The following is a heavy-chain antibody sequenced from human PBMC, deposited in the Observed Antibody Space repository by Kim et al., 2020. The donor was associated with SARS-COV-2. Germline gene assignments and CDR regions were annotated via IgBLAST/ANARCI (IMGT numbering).Heavy chain of an antibody. Sequence: NYAQKFQGRVTMTRDTSISTAYMELSRLRSDDTAVYYCASRIAVAGSSDYWGQGTLVTVSS. D-gene: IGHD6-19*01. CDR3: ASRIAVAGSSDY. J-gene: IGHJ4*02. V-gene: IGHV1-2*02.